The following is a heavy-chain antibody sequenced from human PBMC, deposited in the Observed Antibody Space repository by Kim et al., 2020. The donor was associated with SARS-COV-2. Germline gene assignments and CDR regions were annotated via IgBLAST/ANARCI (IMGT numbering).Heavy chain of an antibody. CDR2: IWYDGSNK. CDR1: GFTFSSYG. J-gene: IGHJ4*02. Sequence: GGSLRLSCAASGFTFSSYGMHWVRQAPGKGLEWVAVIWYDGSNKYYADSVKGRFTISRDNSKNTLYLQMNSLRAEDTAVYYCAREKFYDILTGYSYYFDYWGQGTLVTVSS. D-gene: IGHD3-9*01. CDR3: AREKFYDILTGYSYYFDY. V-gene: IGHV3-33*01.